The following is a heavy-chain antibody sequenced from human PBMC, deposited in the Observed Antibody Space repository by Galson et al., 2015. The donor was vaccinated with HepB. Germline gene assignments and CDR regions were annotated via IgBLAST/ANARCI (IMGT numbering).Heavy chain of an antibody. Sequence: SLRLSCAASGFTFSSYGMHWVRQAPGKGLEWVAVIWYDGSNKYYADSVKGRFTISRDNSKNTLYLQMNSLRAEDTAVYYCARDGSYYYDSNGYPNYYYYGMDVWGQGTTVTVSS. J-gene: IGHJ6*02. V-gene: IGHV3-33*01. CDR2: IWYDGSNK. CDR3: ARDGSYYYDSNGYPNYYYYGMDV. CDR1: GFTFSSYG. D-gene: IGHD3-22*01.